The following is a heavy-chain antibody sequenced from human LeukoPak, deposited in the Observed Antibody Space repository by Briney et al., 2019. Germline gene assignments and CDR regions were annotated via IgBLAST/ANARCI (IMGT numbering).Heavy chain of an antibody. Sequence: SETLSLTCTVSGGSISSGDYYWSWIRQPPGKGLEWIGEINHSGSTNYNPSLKSRVTISVDTSKNQFSLKLSSVTAADTAVYYCARLLSYYGSGSHGDYWGQGTLVTVSS. V-gene: IGHV4-39*07. CDR3: ARLLSYYGSGSHGDY. CDR1: GGSISSGDYY. J-gene: IGHJ4*02. CDR2: INHSGST. D-gene: IGHD3-10*01.